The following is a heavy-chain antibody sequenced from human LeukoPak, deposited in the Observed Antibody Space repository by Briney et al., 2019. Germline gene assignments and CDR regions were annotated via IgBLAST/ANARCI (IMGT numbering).Heavy chain of an antibody. D-gene: IGHD6-13*01. J-gene: IGHJ4*02. V-gene: IGHV3-23*01. Sequence: PGGSLRLSCAASGFTFSNYAMNWVRQAPGKGLEWVSTITYSGGNIYYADSVKGRFTISRDNSKNTLYLQMNSLRAEDTALYYCAKRLDSSSSWHYFDYWGQGTLVTVSS. CDR2: ITYSGGNI. CDR1: GFTFSNYA. CDR3: AKRLDSSSSWHYFDY.